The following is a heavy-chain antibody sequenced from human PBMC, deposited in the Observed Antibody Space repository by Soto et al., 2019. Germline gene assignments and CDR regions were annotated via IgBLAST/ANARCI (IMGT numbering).Heavy chain of an antibody. D-gene: IGHD6-19*01. Sequence: PSETLSLTCTVSGGSISGSSHFWGWIRQPPGKGLEWIGSIHYSGTTYYNPSLKSRVTISVDTSKNQFSLKLSSVTAADTAVYYCASNHPYSSGWYSYYWGQGTLVTVSS. V-gene: IGHV4-39*07. J-gene: IGHJ4*02. CDR1: GGSISGSSHF. CDR3: ASNHPYSSGWYSYY. CDR2: IHYSGTT.